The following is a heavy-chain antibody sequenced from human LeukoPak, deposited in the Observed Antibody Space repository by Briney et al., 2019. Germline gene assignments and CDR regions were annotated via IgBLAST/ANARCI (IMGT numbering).Heavy chain of an antibody. J-gene: IGHJ4*02. CDR3: AKGSGYDSSGYHDY. Sequence: GGSLRLSCAASGFTFDDYAIHWVRQAPGKGLEWVSGISWNSGSIGYADSVKGRFTISRDNAKNSLYLQMNSLRAGDTALYYCAKGSGYDSSGYHDYWGQGTLVTVSS. D-gene: IGHD3-22*01. V-gene: IGHV3-9*01. CDR2: ISWNSGSI. CDR1: GFTFDDYA.